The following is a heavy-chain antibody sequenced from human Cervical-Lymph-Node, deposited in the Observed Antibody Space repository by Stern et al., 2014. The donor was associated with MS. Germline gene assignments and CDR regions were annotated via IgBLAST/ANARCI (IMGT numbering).Heavy chain of an antibody. Sequence: VQLVQSRAEVTKPGSSVKVSCQASGGTFSKFPSSWVRQAPGQGLEWMGGIFPVFGTPTYAQEFRGRVTITADVSTSTVYMELSSLRSDDTAVYYCALSSETSDRWYSLGYDLWGQGTLVTVSS. V-gene: IGHV1-69*01. CDR3: ALSSETSDRWYSLGYDL. CDR1: GGTFSKFP. D-gene: IGHD6-13*01. J-gene: IGHJ5*02. CDR2: IFPVFGTP.